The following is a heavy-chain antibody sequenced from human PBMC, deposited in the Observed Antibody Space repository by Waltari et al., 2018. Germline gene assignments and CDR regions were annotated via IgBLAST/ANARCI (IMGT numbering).Heavy chain of an antibody. J-gene: IGHJ6*02. V-gene: IGHV4-59*11. CDR3: ARALYCSSTSCYYGMDV. Sequence: QVQLQESGPGLVKPSETLSLTCTVSGGSISSHYWSWIRQPPGKGLEWLGYIYYSGSTNYNPSLKSRVTISVDTSKNQFSLKLSSVTAADTAVYYCARALYCSSTSCYYGMDVWGQGTTVTVSS. CDR2: IYYSGST. CDR1: GGSISSHY. D-gene: IGHD2-2*01.